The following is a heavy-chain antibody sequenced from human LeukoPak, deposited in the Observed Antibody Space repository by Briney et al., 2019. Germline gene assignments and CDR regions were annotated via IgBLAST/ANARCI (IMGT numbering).Heavy chain of an antibody. D-gene: IGHD1-26*01. CDR3: ARVAFDSGSYFDY. CDR1: GFTVSSNY. J-gene: IGHJ4*02. V-gene: IGHV3-53*01. CDR2: IYSGGST. Sequence: PGGSLRLSCAASGFTVSSNYMSWVRQAPGKGLEWVSVIYSGGSTYYADSVKGRFTISRDNSKNTLYLQMNSLRAGDTAVYYCARVAFDSGSYFDYWGQGTLVTVSS.